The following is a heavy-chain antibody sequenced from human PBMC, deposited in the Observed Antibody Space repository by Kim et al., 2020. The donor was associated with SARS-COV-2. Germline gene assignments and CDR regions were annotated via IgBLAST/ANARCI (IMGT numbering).Heavy chain of an antibody. CDR3: ARDRIFAWFGDDRWYFQH. D-gene: IGHD3-10*01. V-gene: IGHV1-3*01. J-gene: IGHJ1*01. Sequence: ASVKVSCKASGYTFTSYAMHWVRQAPGQRLEWMGWINAGNGNTKYSQKFQGRVTITRDTSASTAYMELSSLRSEDTAVYYCARDRIFAWFGDDRWYFQHWGQGTLVTVSS. CDR2: INAGNGNT. CDR1: GYTFTSYA.